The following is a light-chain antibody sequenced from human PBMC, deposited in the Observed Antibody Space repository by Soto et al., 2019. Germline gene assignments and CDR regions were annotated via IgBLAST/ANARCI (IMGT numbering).Light chain of an antibody. J-gene: IGKJ1*01. CDR1: QSFSTW. CDR3: QQYNSYPWT. Sequence: DIQMTQSPSTLSASVGDRVTITCRASQSFSTWLAWYQQKPGKAPKLLIYKASNLQIGVPSRFSGSGSGTEFTLTISSLQPDDFATYYCQQYNSYPWTFGQGTRWIS. V-gene: IGKV1-5*03. CDR2: KAS.